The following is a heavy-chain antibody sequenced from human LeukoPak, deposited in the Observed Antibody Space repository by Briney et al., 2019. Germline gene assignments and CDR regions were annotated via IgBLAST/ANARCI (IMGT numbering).Heavy chain of an antibody. Sequence: PGGSLRLSCAASGITFSSLWMSWFRQAPGKGLEWVADIKHDGSEEHYVASVKGRFTISRDNAKLYLQMNSLKTEDTAVYYCTRDLYESTGYYPDYWGQGTLVIVSS. V-gene: IGHV3-7*03. CDR3: TRDLYESTGYYPDY. CDR2: IKHDGSEE. CDR1: GITFSSLW. D-gene: IGHD3-22*01. J-gene: IGHJ4*02.